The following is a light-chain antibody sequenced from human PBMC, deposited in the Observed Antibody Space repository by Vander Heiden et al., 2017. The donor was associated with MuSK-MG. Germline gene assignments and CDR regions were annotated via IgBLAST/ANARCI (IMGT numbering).Light chain of an antibody. J-gene: IGKJ4*01. CDR1: QDIARR. Sequence: DIQLTQSPSSVSASVGDRVTITCRASQDIARRLAWYQQKPGQVPKLLIYGALSLESGAPSRFSGSGSGTDYTLTIGSLQPEDFATYYCQQQNSFPLTFGGGTTVEIK. V-gene: IGKV1-12*01. CDR3: QQQNSFPLT. CDR2: GAL.